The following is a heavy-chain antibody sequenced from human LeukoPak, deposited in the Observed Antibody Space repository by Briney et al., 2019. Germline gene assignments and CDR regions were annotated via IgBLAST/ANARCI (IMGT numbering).Heavy chain of an antibody. J-gene: IGHJ4*02. CDR1: GVSISSSGYY. D-gene: IGHD3-10*01. CDR2: IYYSGST. Sequence: SETLSLTCTVSGVSISSSGYYWGWIRQPPGKGLEWIGSIYYSGSTYYNPSLKSRVTISVDTSKNQFSLKLSSVTAADTAVYYCARGLVLWFGELPLLDYWGQGTLVTVSS. CDR3: ARGLVLWFGELPLLDY. V-gene: IGHV4-39*07.